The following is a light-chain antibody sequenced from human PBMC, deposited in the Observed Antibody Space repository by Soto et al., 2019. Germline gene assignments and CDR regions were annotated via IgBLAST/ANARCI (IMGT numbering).Light chain of an antibody. CDR1: SSDVGGYKY. V-gene: IGLV2-14*01. J-gene: IGLJ3*02. Sequence: QSVLTQPASVSGSPGQSITVSCTGTSSDVGGYKYVSWYQQHPGKAPKLIIYEVNNRPSGVSHRFSGSKSGNTASLTISGLQVEDEADYYCSSYTSSSPRVFGGGTKLTVL. CDR3: SSYTSSSPRV. CDR2: EVN.